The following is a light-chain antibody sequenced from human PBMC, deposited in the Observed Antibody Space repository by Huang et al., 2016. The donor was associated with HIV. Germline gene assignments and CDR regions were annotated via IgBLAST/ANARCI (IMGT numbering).Light chain of an antibody. Sequence: DIEMTQSPDSLTVSLGARAIINCKSSQAVLKNSNKKNYLAWYQQRPGQPPKVLIYWESSRESGVPDRCSGSGSGTDFNLTISSLQPEDLAVYYCQQYYSPPYTFGQGTRLEI. CDR2: WES. J-gene: IGKJ2*01. CDR1: QAVLKNSNKKNY. V-gene: IGKV4-1*01. CDR3: QQYYSPPYT.